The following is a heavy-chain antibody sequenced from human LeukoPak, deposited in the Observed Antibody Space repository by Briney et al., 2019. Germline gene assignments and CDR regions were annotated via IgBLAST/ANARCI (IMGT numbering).Heavy chain of an antibody. CDR2: ISSSSSYI. J-gene: IGHJ6*03. V-gene: IGHV3-21*01. CDR1: GFTFSSYS. D-gene: IGHD2-15*01. Sequence: PGGSLRLSCAASGFTFSSYSMIWVRQALGKGLEWVSSISSSSSYIYYADSVKGRFTISRDNAKNSLYLQMNSLRAEDTAAYYCARGVGLANYYYYMDVWGRGTTVTISS. CDR3: ARGVGLANYYYYMDV.